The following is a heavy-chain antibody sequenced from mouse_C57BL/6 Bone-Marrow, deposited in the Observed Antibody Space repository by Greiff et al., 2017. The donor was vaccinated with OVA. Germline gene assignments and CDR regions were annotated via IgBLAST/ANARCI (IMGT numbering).Heavy chain of an antibody. CDR1: GYTFTDYY. V-gene: IGHV1-26*01. J-gene: IGHJ4*01. D-gene: IGHD2-4*01. CDR2: INPNNGGT. CDR3: ARCGLRRKYYYAMDY. Sequence: VQLQQSGPELVKPGASVKISCKASGYTFTDYYMNWVKQSHGKSLEWIGDINPNNGGTRYNQKFKGKATLTVDKSYSTAYKELRSLTSEDSAVYYCARCGLRRKYYYAMDYWGQGTSVTVSS.